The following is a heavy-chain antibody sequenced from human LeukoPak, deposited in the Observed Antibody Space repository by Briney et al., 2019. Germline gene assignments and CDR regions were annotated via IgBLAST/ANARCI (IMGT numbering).Heavy chain of an antibody. CDR3: VKDGSYIAFDI. J-gene: IGHJ3*02. CDR1: GFTFHGHV. D-gene: IGHD3-10*01. V-gene: IGHV3-20*04. CDR2: ITWNGGSI. Sequence: PGGSLRLSCVASGFTFHGHVMNWVRQAPGKGLEWVSGITWNGGSISYADSVKGRFTISRDNTKNSLYLQMTSLKVEDTALYYCVKDGSYIAFDIWGLGTMVTVSS.